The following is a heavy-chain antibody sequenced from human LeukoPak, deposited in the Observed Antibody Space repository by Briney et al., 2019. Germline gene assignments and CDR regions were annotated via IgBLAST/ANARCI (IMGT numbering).Heavy chain of an antibody. V-gene: IGHV3-7*01. CDR1: GFTVSSNY. Sequence: GGSLRLSCAASGFTVSSNYMSWVRQAPGKGLEWVANIKQDGSEKYYVDSVKGRFTISRDNAKNSLYLQMNSLRAEDTAVYYCARDLSQTYYYDSSGYLYWGQGTLVTVSS. CDR2: IKQDGSEK. CDR3: ARDLSQTYYYDSSGYLY. D-gene: IGHD3-22*01. J-gene: IGHJ4*02.